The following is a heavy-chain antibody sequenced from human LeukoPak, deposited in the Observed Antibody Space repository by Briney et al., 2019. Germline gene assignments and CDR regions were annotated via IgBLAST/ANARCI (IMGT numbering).Heavy chain of an antibody. CDR1: GFTFSSYG. V-gene: IGHV3-33*06. Sequence: PGRSLRLSCAASGFTFSSYGMHWVRQAPGKGLDWVAVIWYDGSNKYYADSVKGRFTISRDNSKNTLYLQMNSLRAEDTAVYYCAKITPHYSSGWYGKYFDYWGQGTLVTVSS. CDR3: AKITPHYSSGWYGKYFDY. D-gene: IGHD6-19*01. J-gene: IGHJ4*02. CDR2: IWYDGSNK.